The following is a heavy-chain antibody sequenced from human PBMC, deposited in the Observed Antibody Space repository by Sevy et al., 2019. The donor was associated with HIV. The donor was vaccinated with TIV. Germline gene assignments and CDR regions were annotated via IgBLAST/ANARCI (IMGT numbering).Heavy chain of an antibody. J-gene: IGHJ4*02. V-gene: IGHV1-18*01. Sequence: ASVKVSCKTSGYTFTSSYSVNWVRQAPGQGLEWMGWINAYNGNTKYGQKFQGRVTMTTDTSPTTAYMELRSLRSDDTAVYYCATLLENEIATIRWGQGTLVTVSS. D-gene: IGHD5-12*01. CDR3: ATLLENEIATIR. CDR2: INAYNGNT. CDR1: GYTFTSSYS.